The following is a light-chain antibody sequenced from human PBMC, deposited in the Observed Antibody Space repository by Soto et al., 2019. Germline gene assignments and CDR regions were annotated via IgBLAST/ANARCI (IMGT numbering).Light chain of an antibody. J-gene: IGKJ4*01. Sequence: DIQMTQSPSTLSASVGDRVTITCRASQSISIYLAWYQQRLGKAPKLLIFDASNLETGVPSRFSGSGSGTDFTLTISSLQPEDFATYYCQQSYNTFPLTFGGGTKVDIK. CDR3: QQSYNTFPLT. CDR2: DAS. V-gene: IGKV1-39*01. CDR1: QSISIY.